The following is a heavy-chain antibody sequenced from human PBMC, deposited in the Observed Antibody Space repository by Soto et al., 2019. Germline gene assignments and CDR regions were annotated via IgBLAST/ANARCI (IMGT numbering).Heavy chain of an antibody. V-gene: IGHV3-11*01. CDR2: ISTSGRTI. Sequence: QVRLVESGGGLVKPGGSLRLSCAASGFTFSDYYMNWIRQAPGKGLEWVSYISTSGRTIYSADSVKGRFTVSRDNAKNSLYLQMDSLRAEDTAGYYCAKTVDTAIISYFFDHLGQGTLVTVSS. J-gene: IGHJ4*02. D-gene: IGHD5-18*01. CDR1: GFTFSDYY. CDR3: AKTVDTAIISYFFDH.